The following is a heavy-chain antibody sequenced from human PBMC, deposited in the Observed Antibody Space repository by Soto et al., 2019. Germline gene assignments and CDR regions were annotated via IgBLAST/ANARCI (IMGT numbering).Heavy chain of an antibody. CDR3: VRPFDDLDSRPPFDR. D-gene: IGHD3-22*01. CDR2: INTDKSTL. Sequence: EVQLVESGGGLVQPGGSLRLSCVASGFTFSRYWMHWVRQAPGKGLVWVSRINTDKSTLSYADSVEGRFTISRDNAKNTLYLQMDSLRAEDTAVYYCVRPFDDLDSRPPFDRWGQGTLVTVSS. CDR1: GFTFSRYW. J-gene: IGHJ4*02. V-gene: IGHV3-74*01.